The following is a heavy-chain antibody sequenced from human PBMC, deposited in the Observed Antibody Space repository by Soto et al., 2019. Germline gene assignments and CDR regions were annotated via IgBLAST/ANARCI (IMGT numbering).Heavy chain of an antibody. Sequence: GGSLRLSCAASGFTFSSYEMNWVRQAPGKGLEWVSYISSSGSTIYYADSVKGRFTISRDNAKNSLYLQMNSLRAEDTAVYYCARELMVRGVIGYYYYGMDVWGQGTTVTVSS. CDR2: ISSSGSTI. D-gene: IGHD3-10*01. J-gene: IGHJ6*02. V-gene: IGHV3-48*03. CDR1: GFTFSSYE. CDR3: ARELMVRGVIGYYYYGMDV.